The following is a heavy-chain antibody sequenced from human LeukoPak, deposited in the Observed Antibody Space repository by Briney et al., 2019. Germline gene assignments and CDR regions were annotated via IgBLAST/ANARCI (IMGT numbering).Heavy chain of an antibody. V-gene: IGHV4-34*01. Sequence: SETLSLTCAVYGGSFSGYYWSWIRQPPGKGLEWIGEINHSGSTNYNPSLKSRVTISVDTSKNQFSLKLSSVTAADTAVYYCARGKTATTGETSQKLWYFDLWGRGTLVTVSS. CDR2: INHSGST. CDR1: GGSFSGYY. CDR3: ARGKTATTGETSQKLWYFDL. J-gene: IGHJ2*01. D-gene: IGHD4-17*01.